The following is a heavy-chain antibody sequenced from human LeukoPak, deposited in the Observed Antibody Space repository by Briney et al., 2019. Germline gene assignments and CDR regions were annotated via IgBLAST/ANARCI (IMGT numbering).Heavy chain of an antibody. V-gene: IGHV3-23*01. Sequence: GGSLRLSCAASGFTFSTYTMYWVRHPPGKRLEWVSIIGNNGGGIHYADSVKGRFTISRDNSKNTLYLQMNSLRPEDTAIYHCARGLVRGVAYYGLDVWGQGTTVTVSS. CDR1: GFTFSTYT. CDR3: ARGLVRGVAYYGLDV. J-gene: IGHJ6*02. CDR2: IGNNGGGI. D-gene: IGHD3-10*01.